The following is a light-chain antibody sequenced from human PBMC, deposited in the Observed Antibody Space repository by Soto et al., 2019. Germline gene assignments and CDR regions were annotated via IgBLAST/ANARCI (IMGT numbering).Light chain of an antibody. J-gene: IGLJ2*01. CDR1: RSDIGGYNH. CDR2: DVD. V-gene: IGLV2-14*03. Sequence: QSALTQPASVSGSPGQAITISCAGTRSDIGGYNHVSWYQQHPGKAPKLMIFDVDNRASGVSDRSSGSKSGNTASLTISGLQAEDEAEYYCTSYTFHSTLTFGGGTKLT. CDR3: TSYTFHSTLT.